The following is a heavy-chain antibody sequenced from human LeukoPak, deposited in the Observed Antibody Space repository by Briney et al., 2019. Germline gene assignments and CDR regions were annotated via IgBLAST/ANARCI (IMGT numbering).Heavy chain of an antibody. Sequence: GGSLRLSFTASGFTFVDYAMTWVRQAPGKGLEWVGFIRSNPYGGTTEYAASVKGRFTISRDDSKSIAYLQMNSLKTEDTAVYYCTRGLLPGYWGQGTLVTVSS. CDR1: GFTFVDYA. CDR2: IRSNPYGGTT. CDR3: TRGLLPGY. V-gene: IGHV3-49*04. J-gene: IGHJ4*02. D-gene: IGHD2/OR15-2a*01.